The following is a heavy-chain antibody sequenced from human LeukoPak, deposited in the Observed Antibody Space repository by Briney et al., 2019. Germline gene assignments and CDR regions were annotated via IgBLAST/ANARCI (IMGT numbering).Heavy chain of an antibody. CDR3: AKTVSGTLNSSGY. J-gene: IGHJ4*02. V-gene: IGHV3-23*01. CDR1: GFIFSSHV. Sequence: GGSLRLSCAASGFIFSSHVMTWVRQAPGKGLEWVSAISGSGGSTYYADSVKGRFTISRDNSKNTLYLQMNSLRAEDTAVYYCAKTVSGTLNSSGYWGQGTLVTVSS. D-gene: IGHD1-20*01. CDR2: ISGSGGST.